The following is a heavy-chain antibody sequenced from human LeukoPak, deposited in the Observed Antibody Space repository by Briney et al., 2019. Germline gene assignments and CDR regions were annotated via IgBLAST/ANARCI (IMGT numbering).Heavy chain of an antibody. J-gene: IGHJ4*02. CDR2: INAGNGNT. CDR1: GYTFTSYA. Sequence: ASVTVSCKASGYTFTSYAMHWVRQAPGQRLEWMGWINAGNGNTKYSQKFQGRVTITRDTSASTAYMELSSLRSEDTAVYYCARSYSGSYFDYWGQGTLVTVSS. D-gene: IGHD1-26*01. V-gene: IGHV1-3*01. CDR3: ARSYSGSYFDY.